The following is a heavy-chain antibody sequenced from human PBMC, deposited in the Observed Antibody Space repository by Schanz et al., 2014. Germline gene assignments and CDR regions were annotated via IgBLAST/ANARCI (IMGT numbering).Heavy chain of an antibody. Sequence: QGQLVQSGAEVKKPGASVKVSCKASGYTFTSYGINWVRQAPGQGLEWMGWINPNTGGTNFAQKFQGWVTVTRDTSISTVYMELSRVTYEDTAVYYCARDDRAYYYGMDVWGQGTTXTVSS. CDR3: ARDDRAYYYGMDV. J-gene: IGHJ6*02. D-gene: IGHD3-22*01. CDR1: GYTFTSYG. V-gene: IGHV1-2*04. CDR2: INPNTGGT.